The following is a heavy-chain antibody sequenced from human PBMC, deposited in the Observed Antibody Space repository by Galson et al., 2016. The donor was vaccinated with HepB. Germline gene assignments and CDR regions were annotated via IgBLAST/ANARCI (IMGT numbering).Heavy chain of an antibody. D-gene: IGHD2-21*02. CDR1: GGSINTYY. CDR3: ARRAYCGDDCFPFDY. J-gene: IGHJ4*02. V-gene: IGHV4-59*12. CDR2: ISYSGTT. Sequence: SETLSLTCTVSGGSINTYYWSWIRQPPGMGLDWIGYISYSGTTNYNPSLASRVTISIDPSRNQISLKLTSVTAADTAVYYCARRAYCGDDCFPFDYWGQGALVTVS.